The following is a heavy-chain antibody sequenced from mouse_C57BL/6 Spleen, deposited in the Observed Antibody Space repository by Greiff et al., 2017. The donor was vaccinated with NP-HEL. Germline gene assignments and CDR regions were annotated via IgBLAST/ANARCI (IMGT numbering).Heavy chain of an antibody. J-gene: IGHJ2*01. CDR3: AEGDGYSDY. CDR1: GYTFTSYW. CDR2: IYPGSGST. D-gene: IGHD2-3*01. V-gene: IGHV1-55*01. Sequence: QLPGAELVKPGASVKMSCKASGYTFTSYWITWVKQRPGQGLEWIGDIYPGSGSTNYNEKFKSKATLTVDTSSSTAYMQLSSLTSEDSAVYYCAEGDGYSDYWGQGTTLTVSS.